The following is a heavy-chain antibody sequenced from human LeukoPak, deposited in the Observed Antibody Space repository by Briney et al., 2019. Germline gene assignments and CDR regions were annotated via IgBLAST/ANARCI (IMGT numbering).Heavy chain of an antibody. V-gene: IGHV3-21*01. D-gene: IGHD3-16*01. CDR2: ISSSSSYI. CDR3: ARADYGAFDI. CDR1: GFTFSSYS. Sequence: PGGSLRLSCAASGFTFSSYSMNWVRQAPGKGLEWVSSISSSSSYIYYAGSVKGRFTISRDNAKNSLYLQMNSLRAEDTAVYYCARADYGAFDIWGQGTMVTVSS. J-gene: IGHJ3*02.